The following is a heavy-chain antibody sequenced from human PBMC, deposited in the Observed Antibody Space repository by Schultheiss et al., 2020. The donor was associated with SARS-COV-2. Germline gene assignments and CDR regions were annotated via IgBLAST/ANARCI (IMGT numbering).Heavy chain of an antibody. V-gene: IGHV4-39*01. Sequence: SETLSLTCTVSGASLTGSAYYWGWIRQAPGKGLEWIGSIHHSGRVDNNPSLRSRLTMSLDTSKNQFSLELSDVTAADTGVYYCARHAAGSSWYFWFDPWGQGTQVTVSS. CDR3: ARHAAGSSWYFWFDP. CDR1: GASLTGSAYY. J-gene: IGHJ5*02. CDR2: IHHSGRV. D-gene: IGHD6-13*01.